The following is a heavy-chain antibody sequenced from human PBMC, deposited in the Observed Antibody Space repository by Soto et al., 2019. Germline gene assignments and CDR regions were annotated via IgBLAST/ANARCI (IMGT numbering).Heavy chain of an antibody. J-gene: IGHJ6*02. CDR3: ARGAAAGLYYYYGMDV. D-gene: IGHD6-13*01. V-gene: IGHV3-33*01. CDR1: GFTFSSYG. Sequence: GGSLRLSCAASGFTFSSYGMHWVRQAPGKGLEWVAVIWYDGSNKYYADSVKGRFTISRDNSKNTLYLQMNSLRAEDTAVYYCARGAAAGLYYYYGMDVWGQGTTVTVSS. CDR2: IWYDGSNK.